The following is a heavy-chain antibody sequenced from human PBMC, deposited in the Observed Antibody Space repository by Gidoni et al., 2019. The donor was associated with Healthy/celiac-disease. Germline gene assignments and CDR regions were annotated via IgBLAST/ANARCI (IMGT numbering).Heavy chain of an antibody. J-gene: IGHJ4*02. CDR1: GFTFADYA. V-gene: IGHV3-49*05. Sequence: EVQLVESGGGLVKPGRSLRRSCTASGFTFADYAMSWFRQAPGKGLEWVGFIRSKAYGGTTEYAASVKGRFTISRDDSKSISYLQMNSLKTEDTAVYYCTRKTYSSSGGFDYWGQGTLVTVSS. D-gene: IGHD6-6*01. CDR3: TRKTYSSSGGFDY. CDR2: IRSKAYGGTT.